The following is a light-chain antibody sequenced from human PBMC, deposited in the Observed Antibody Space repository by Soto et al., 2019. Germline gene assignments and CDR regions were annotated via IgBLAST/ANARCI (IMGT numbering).Light chain of an antibody. J-gene: IGKJ1*01. CDR1: QSISSSY. Sequence: IVLTQSPGTLSLSPWERATLSCRASQSISSSYLAWYQQKPGQAPRLLIYGASNRATAIPDRFSGSGSGTDFTLTISRLEPEDFAVYYCQQNDDSPGTFGQGTKVEIK. CDR3: QQNDDSPGT. V-gene: IGKV3-20*01. CDR2: GAS.